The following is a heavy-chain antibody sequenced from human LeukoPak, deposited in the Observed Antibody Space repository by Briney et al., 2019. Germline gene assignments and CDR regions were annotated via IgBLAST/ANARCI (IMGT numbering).Heavy chain of an antibody. V-gene: IGHV3-7*01. D-gene: IGHD3-9*01. J-gene: IGHJ3*02. CDR2: IKQDGSEK. CDR3: AAVLRYFDWLYATPVGAFDI. CDR1: GFTFSSYW. Sequence: GGSLRLSYAASGFTFSSYWMSWVRQAPGKGLEWVANIKQDGSEKYYVDSVKGRFTISRDNAKNSLYLQMNSLRAEDTAVYYCAAVLRYFDWLYATPVGAFDIWGQGTMVTVSS.